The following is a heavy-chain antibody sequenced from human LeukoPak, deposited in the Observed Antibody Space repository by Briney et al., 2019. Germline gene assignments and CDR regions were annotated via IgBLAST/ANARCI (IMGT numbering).Heavy chain of an antibody. D-gene: IGHD1-26*01. Sequence: PSETLSLTCTVSGGSISSYYWSWFRQPPGKGLEWIGYIYYSGSTNYNPSLKSRVTISVDTSKNQFSLKLSSVTAADTAVYYCARGLGSYSAWGQGTLVTVSS. CDR2: IYYSGST. V-gene: IGHV4-59*01. CDR1: GGSISSYY. J-gene: IGHJ5*02. CDR3: ARGLGSYSA.